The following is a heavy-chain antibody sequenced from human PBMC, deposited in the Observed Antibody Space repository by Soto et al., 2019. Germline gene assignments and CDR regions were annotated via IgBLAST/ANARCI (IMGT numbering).Heavy chain of an antibody. D-gene: IGHD1-26*01. CDR2: ISSSSSTI. CDR1: GFTFSSYS. J-gene: IGHJ6*02. Sequence: EVQLVESGGGLVQPGGSLRLSCAASGFTFSSYSMNWVRQAPGKGLEWVSYISSSSSTIYYADSVKGRFTISRDNAKNSLYLQMNSLRDEDTAVYYCARGSWGSYSRHYYGMDVWGQGTTVTVSS. CDR3: ARGSWGSYSRHYYGMDV. V-gene: IGHV3-48*02.